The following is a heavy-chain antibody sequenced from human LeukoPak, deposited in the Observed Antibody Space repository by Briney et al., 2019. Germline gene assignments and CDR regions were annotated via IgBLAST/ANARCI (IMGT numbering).Heavy chain of an antibody. CDR2: ISYDGSNK. V-gene: IGHV3-30-3*01. CDR3: ARDGQYYDGSGYYHLYYYYGMDV. CDR1: GFTFSSYA. Sequence: PGGSLRLSCAASGFTFSSYAMHWVRQAPGKGLEWVAVISYDGSNKYYADSVKGRFTISRDNSKNTLYLQMNSLRAEDTAVYYCARDGQYYDGSGYYHLYYYYGMDVWGQGTTVTVSS. J-gene: IGHJ6*02. D-gene: IGHD3-22*01.